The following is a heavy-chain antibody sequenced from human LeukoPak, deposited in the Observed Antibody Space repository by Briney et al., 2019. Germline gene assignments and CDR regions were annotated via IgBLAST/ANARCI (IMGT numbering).Heavy chain of an antibody. V-gene: IGHV1-69*02. CDR3: ARGLVGVPPSVFDI. D-gene: IGHD1-26*01. J-gene: IGHJ3*02. CDR2: IIPILGIA. Sequence: ASVKVSCKAPGGTFSSYTISWVRQAPGQGLEWMGRIIPILGIANYAQKFQGRVTITADKSTSTAYMELSSLRSEDTAVYCCARGLVGVPPSVFDIWGQGTMVTVSS. CDR1: GGTFSSYT.